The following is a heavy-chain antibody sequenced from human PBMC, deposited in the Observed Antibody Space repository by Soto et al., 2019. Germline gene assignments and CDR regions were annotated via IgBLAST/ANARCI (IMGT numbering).Heavy chain of an antibody. CDR2: MNPNSGDT. Sequence: QVQLVQSGAEVKKPGASVTVSCNTSGYTFTLYFIHWVRQAPGQGLEWMGWMNPNSGDTVYAQNFQCRVTMTRDTSLNTAYMELSGLRSDDTAVYHCARAERGSFYCDYWGQGTLVTVSS. V-gene: IGHV1-2*02. D-gene: IGHD1-26*01. CDR3: ARAERGSFYCDY. J-gene: IGHJ4*02. CDR1: GYTFTLYF.